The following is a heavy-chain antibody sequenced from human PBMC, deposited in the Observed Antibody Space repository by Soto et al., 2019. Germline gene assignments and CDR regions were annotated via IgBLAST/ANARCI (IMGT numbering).Heavy chain of an antibody. CDR2: IWYDGSNK. J-gene: IGHJ3*02. V-gene: IGHV3-33*01. Sequence: GGSLRLSCAASGFTFSSYGMHWVRQAPGKGLEWVAVIWYDGSNKYYADSVKGRFTISRDNSKNTLYMEMNSLRDEDTAVYYCARQHWGLVEKIGAFDIWGQGTMVTVSS. CDR1: GFTFSSYG. CDR3: ARQHWGLVEKIGAFDI. D-gene: IGHD3-9*01.